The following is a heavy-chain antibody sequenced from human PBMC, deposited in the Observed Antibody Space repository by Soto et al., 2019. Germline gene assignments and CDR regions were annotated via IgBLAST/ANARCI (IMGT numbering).Heavy chain of an antibody. Sequence: QVQLVQSGAEVKKPGSSVKVSCKASGRTFSSYAISWVRQAPGQGLEWMGGIIPIFGTANYAQKFQGRVTITADESTSTAYMELSSLRSEDTAVYYCARGEYSSGWYYYYYYYGMDVWGQGTTVTVSS. J-gene: IGHJ6*02. CDR3: ARGEYSSGWYYYYYYYGMDV. CDR1: GRTFSSYA. D-gene: IGHD6-19*01. V-gene: IGHV1-69*01. CDR2: IIPIFGTA.